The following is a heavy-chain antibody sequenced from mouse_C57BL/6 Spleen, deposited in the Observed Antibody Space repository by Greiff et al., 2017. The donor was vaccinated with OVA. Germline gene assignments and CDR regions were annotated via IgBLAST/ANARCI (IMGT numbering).Heavy chain of an antibody. CDR3: ARKDYDYGYYFDY. CDR1: GYTFTSYT. Sequence: VHLVESGAELARPGASVKMSCKASGYTFTSYTMHWVKQRPGQGLEWIGYINPSSGYTKYNQKFKDKATLTADKSSSTAYMQLSSLTSEDSAVYYCARKDYDYGYYFDYWGQGTTLTVSS. V-gene: IGHV1-4*01. CDR2: INPSSGYT. D-gene: IGHD2-4*01. J-gene: IGHJ2*01.